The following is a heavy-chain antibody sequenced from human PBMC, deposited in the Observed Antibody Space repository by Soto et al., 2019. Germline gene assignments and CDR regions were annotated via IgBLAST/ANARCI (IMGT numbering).Heavy chain of an antibody. CDR3: ARGGLYGDYIDY. V-gene: IGHV4-59*01. D-gene: IGHD4-17*01. Sequence: SETLSLTCTVSGGSISSYYWSWIRQPPGKGLEWIGYIYYSGSTNYNPSLKSRVTISVDTSKNQFSLKLTSVTAADTAVYSCARGGLYGDYIDYWGQGTLVTVSS. CDR2: IYYSGST. J-gene: IGHJ4*02. CDR1: GGSISSYY.